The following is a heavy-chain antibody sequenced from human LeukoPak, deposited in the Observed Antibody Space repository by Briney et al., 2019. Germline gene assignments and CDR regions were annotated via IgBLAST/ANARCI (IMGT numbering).Heavy chain of an antibody. CDR3: AKDLWSGAFDY. V-gene: IGHV3-23*01. D-gene: IGHD3-3*01. Sequence: GGSLRLSCATSGFTFSNSAMSWVRQTPGKGLEWVSAISGSGGSTFYADSVKGRFTISRDNSKNTLYLQMNSLRAEDTAVYYCAKDLWSGAFDYWGQGTLVTVSS. CDR2: ISGSGGST. CDR1: GFTFSNSA. J-gene: IGHJ4*02.